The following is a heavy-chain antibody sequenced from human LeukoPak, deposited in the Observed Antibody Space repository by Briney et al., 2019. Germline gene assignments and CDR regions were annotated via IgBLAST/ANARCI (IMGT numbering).Heavy chain of an antibody. D-gene: IGHD2-15*01. CDR3: ARPKWCGGSCYYFDY. Sequence: GGSLRLSCAASGFTFTYYSIKWVRQAPGKGLEWISFISESGSTIYYADSVKGRFTVSRDNAKNSVYLQMNSLRAEDTAVYYCARPKWCGGSCYYFDYWGQGTLVTVSS. CDR1: GFTFTYYS. CDR2: ISESGSTI. V-gene: IGHV3-48*01. J-gene: IGHJ4*02.